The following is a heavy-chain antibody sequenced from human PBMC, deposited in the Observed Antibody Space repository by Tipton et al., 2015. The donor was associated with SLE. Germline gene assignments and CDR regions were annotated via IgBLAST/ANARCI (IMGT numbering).Heavy chain of an antibody. CDR1: GYNFTKYW. D-gene: IGHD2-15*01. V-gene: IGHV5-51*03. Sequence: QLVQSGAEVKKPGESLKISCQASGYNFTKYWIAWVRQMPGKGLEWMGIIYPGDSDARNNPSFQGEVTISTDKSRTTAYLQWSSLKASDSAMYYCARRNKNYSGGKWYTVGLDYWGQGTLVTVSS. CDR3: ARRNKNYSGGKWYTVGLDY. J-gene: IGHJ4*02. CDR2: IYPGDSDA.